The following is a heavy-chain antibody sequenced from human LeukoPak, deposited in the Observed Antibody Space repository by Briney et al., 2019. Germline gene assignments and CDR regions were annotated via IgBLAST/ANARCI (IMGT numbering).Heavy chain of an antibody. CDR3: AREGVVVVPAARIQLPLVNWFDP. CDR1: GGSISSGEYY. CDR2: IYYSGST. Sequence: SQTLSLTCTVSGGSISSGEYYWSWSRQPPGKGLEWSGYIYYSGSTNYNPSLKSRVTISVDTSKNQFSLKLSSVTAADTAVYYCAREGVVVVPAARIQLPLVNWFDPWGQGTLVTVSS. D-gene: IGHD2-2*01. V-gene: IGHV4-30-4*08. J-gene: IGHJ5*02.